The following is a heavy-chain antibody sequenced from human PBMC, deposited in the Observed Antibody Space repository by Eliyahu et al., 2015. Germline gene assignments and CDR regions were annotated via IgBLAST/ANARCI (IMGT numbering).Heavy chain of an antibody. Sequence: EVKKPGSSVKVSCKASGGTFSSYAISWVRQAPGQGLEWMGGIIPIFGTANYAQKFQGRVTITADESTSTAYMELSSLRSEDTAVYYCARDQRVLAAAGTDDAFDIWGQGTMVTVSS. CDR3: ARDQRVLAAAGTDDAFDI. J-gene: IGHJ3*02. V-gene: IGHV1-69*01. D-gene: IGHD6-13*01. CDR1: GGTFSSYA. CDR2: IIPIFGTA.